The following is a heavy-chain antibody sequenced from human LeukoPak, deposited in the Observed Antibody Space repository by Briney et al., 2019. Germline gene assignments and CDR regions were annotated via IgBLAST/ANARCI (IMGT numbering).Heavy chain of an antibody. CDR1: GFTFSNAW. Sequence: GGSLRLSCAASGFTFSNAWMSWVRQAPGKGLEWVANIKQDGSEKYYVDSVKGRFTISRDNAKNSLYLQMNSLRAEDTAVYYCAREGYSSGWYRWFDPWGQGTLVTVSS. J-gene: IGHJ5*02. CDR2: IKQDGSEK. CDR3: AREGYSSGWYRWFDP. D-gene: IGHD6-19*01. V-gene: IGHV3-7*01.